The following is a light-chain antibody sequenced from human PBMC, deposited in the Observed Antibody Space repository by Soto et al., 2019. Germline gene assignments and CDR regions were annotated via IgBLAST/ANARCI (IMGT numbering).Light chain of an antibody. V-gene: IGKV3-20*01. CDR1: QTDSSSY. Sequence: ETVLTQSPGTLSLSPGERATLSCRASQTDSSSYLAWYQQKPGQAPRLLIYGASSRATGIPDRFSGSGSGTDFTLTISRLEPEDFAVYYCQQYCQQYGSSPPSWTFGQGTRVEIK. CDR2: GAS. J-gene: IGKJ1*01. CDR3: QQYCQQYGSSPPSWT.